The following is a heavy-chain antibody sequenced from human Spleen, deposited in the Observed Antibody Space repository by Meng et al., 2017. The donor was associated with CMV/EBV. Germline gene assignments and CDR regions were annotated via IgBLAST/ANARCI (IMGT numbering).Heavy chain of an antibody. D-gene: IGHD2-2*01. CDR3: AREGYCTSTSCYFDY. CDR1: GYTFNNYG. Sequence: SVKVSCKASGYTFNNYGFTWVRLAPGQGLEWMGGIIPLLGTAAYAQKFQGRVTITTDESTSTAYMELSSLRSEDTALYYCAREGYCTSTSCYFDYWGQGTLVTVSS. J-gene: IGHJ4*02. CDR2: IIPLLGTA. V-gene: IGHV1-69*05.